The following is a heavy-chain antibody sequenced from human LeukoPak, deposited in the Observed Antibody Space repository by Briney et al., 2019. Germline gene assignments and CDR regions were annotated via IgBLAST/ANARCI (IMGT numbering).Heavy chain of an antibody. V-gene: IGHV4-34*01. J-gene: IGHJ6*02. CDR1: GGSFSGYY. CDR2: INHSGST. CDR3: ARGRVGYYYYYGMDV. Sequence: SETLSLTCAVYGGSFSGYYWSWIRQPPGKGLEWIGDINHSGSTNHNPSLKSRVTISVDTSKNQNSLKLSSVSAADTAVYYCARGRVGYYYYYGMDVWGQGTTVTVSS.